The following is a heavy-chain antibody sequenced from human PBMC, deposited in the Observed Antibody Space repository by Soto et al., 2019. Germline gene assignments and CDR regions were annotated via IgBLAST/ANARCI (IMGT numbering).Heavy chain of an antibody. D-gene: IGHD1-1*01. Sequence: QVHLVQSGAAVKNPGASVKVSLVASGYRLTRGSIHWVRQAPGQRLEWMGWINAANGDTKYSQKFQGRVTITRDTSAKTAYMELSSLRSEDTSVSYCARDSERVQVPGTGRFAPGGQGTVVTVSS. J-gene: IGHJ5*02. CDR2: INAANGDT. CDR3: ARDSERVQVPGTGRFAP. CDR1: GYRLTRGS. V-gene: IGHV1-3*01.